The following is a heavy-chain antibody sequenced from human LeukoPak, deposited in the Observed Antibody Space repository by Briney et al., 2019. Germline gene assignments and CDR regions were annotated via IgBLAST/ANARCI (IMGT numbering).Heavy chain of an antibody. CDR2: IGGSGGST. Sequence: GGALTLSCAASGFTFSTYAVSWVSQAPGKGLEWVSDIGGSGGSTYYAHSVKGRFTISRDNSKDTVYLQMNSLRVDDTAVYYCAKSNREQLVRSYGLDVWGQGTTVTVSS. D-gene: IGHD6-13*01. V-gene: IGHV3-23*01. J-gene: IGHJ6*02. CDR3: AKSNREQLVRSYGLDV. CDR1: GFTFSTYA.